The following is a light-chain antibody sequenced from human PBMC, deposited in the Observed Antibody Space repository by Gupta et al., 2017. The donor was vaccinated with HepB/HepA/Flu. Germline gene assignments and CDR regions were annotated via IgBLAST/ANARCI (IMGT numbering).Light chain of an antibody. CDR2: YND. J-gene: IGLJ2*01. V-gene: IGLV1-44*01. CDR1: SSNVGSNN. Sequence: HSVLTQSTSISGTPRQRVTISCSGSSSNVGSNNVNWYQQLPGTAPKLLIYYNDERPSGVPDRISGSKSGTSASLAISGLQSEDEADYYCAAWDTSLNAVVFGGGTKLTVL. CDR3: AAWDTSLNAVV.